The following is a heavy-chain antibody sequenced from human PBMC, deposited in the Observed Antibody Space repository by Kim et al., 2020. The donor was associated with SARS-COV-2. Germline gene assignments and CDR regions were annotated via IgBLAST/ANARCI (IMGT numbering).Heavy chain of an antibody. V-gene: IGHV3-9*01. D-gene: IGHD3-16*01. Sequence: IAYADSVKGRFTISRDNAKNSLYLQMNGLRPEDTALYYCIKDVGSGGLDYWGQGILVTVS. CDR2: I. CDR3: IKDVGSGGLDY. J-gene: IGHJ4*02.